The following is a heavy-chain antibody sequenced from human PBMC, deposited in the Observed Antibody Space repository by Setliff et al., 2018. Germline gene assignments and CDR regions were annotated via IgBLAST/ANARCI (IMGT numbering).Heavy chain of an antibody. J-gene: IGHJ3*02. CDR3: ARDYYDSRGSYAFDI. D-gene: IGHD3-22*01. Sequence: ASETLSLTCAVSGYSISSGYYWGWIRQPPGKGLEWVGSIYHSESTYYNPSLESRVTISVDTSKNQFSLNLSSVTAADTAMYYCARDYYDSRGSYAFDIWGQGTVVTVSS. CDR2: IYHSEST. V-gene: IGHV4-38-2*02. CDR1: GYSISSGYY.